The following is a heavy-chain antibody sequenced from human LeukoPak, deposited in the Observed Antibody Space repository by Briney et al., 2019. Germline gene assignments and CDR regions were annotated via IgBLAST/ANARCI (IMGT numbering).Heavy chain of an antibody. J-gene: IGHJ5*02. V-gene: IGHV4-59*01. CDR3: ARRSSSWKNWFDP. CDR1: GGSIYSNS. Sequence: SETLSLTCTVSGGSIYSNSWTWIRQPPQEGLEWIGYIYYSGTTNYNPSLKSRVTMSVDMSKNQFSLKLSSVTAADTAVYYCARRSSSWKNWFDPWGQGTLVTVSS. D-gene: IGHD6-13*01. CDR2: IYYSGTT.